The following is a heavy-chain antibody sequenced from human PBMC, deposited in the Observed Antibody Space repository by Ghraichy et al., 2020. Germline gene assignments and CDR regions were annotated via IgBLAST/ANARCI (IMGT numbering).Heavy chain of an antibody. CDR1: GGSFSSYY. D-gene: IGHD5-12*01. Sequence: SETLSLTCAVYGGSFSSYYWSWIRQPPGKGLEWIGEINHSGSTNYNPSLKSRVTISIDTSKNQFSLKLSSVTAADTSVYYCATSGYDSVDHWGQGTLVTVSS. CDR2: INHSGST. V-gene: IGHV4-34*01. J-gene: IGHJ4*02. CDR3: ATSGYDSVDH.